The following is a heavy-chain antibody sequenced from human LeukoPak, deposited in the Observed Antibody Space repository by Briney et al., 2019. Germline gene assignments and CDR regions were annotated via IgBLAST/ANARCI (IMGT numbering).Heavy chain of an antibody. J-gene: IGHJ5*02. Sequence: GGSLRLSCAASGITFSTYAMRWVRQAPGKGLEWVTVISYDGSNKQYADSVKGRFTISRENSKNTLYLQMNSLKPEDTAVYYCVGQNYDVLTGYAPLDLWGQGTLVTVSS. CDR3: VGQNYDVLTGYAPLDL. CDR1: GITFSTYA. D-gene: IGHD3-9*01. CDR2: ISYDGSNK. V-gene: IGHV3-30-3*01.